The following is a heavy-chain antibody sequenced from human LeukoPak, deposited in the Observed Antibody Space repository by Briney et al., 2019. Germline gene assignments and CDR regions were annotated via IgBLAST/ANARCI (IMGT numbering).Heavy chain of an antibody. J-gene: IGHJ4*02. D-gene: IGHD6-19*01. V-gene: IGHV4-4*02. CDR2: IYHSASG. CDR3: ARGPTLHTSGWYPGFDR. CDR1: GGSISTTNW. Sequence: SGTLSLTWAVSGGSISTTNWWSWVRQHPGKGLEWVGEIYHSASGNYNPSLKSRVTISIDKSKNQFSLKLNSVTAADTAVYYCARGPTLHTSGWYPGFDRWGQGTLVTVSS.